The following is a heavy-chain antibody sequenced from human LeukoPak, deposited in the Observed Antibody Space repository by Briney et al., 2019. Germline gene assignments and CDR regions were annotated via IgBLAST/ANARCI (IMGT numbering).Heavy chain of an antibody. CDR2: ISSSSSYI. V-gene: IGHV3-21*01. CDR1: GFTFSSYS. J-gene: IGHJ4*02. Sequence: GGSLRLSCAASGFTFSSYSMNWVRQAPGKGLEWVSSISSSSSYIYYADSVKDRFTISRDNAQNSLYLQMNSLRAEDTAVYYCASDEYSSSWYHFRPKPSPYDYWGQGTLVTVSS. D-gene: IGHD6-13*01. CDR3: ASDEYSSSWYHFRPKPSPYDY.